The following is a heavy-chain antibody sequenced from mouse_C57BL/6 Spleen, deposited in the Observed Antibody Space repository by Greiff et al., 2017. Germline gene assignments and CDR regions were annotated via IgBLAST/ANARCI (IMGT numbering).Heavy chain of an antibody. V-gene: IGHV1-69*01. CDR1: GYTFTSYW. CDR2: IDPSDSYT. D-gene: IGHD2-5*01. Sequence: QVQLQQPGAELVMPGASVKLSCKASGYTFTSYWMHWVKQRPGQGLEWIGEIDPSDSYTNYNQKFKGKSTLTVDKSSSTAYMQLSSLTSVDSAVYYCARPPYCSNYYFDYGGPGTTLTVSS. CDR3: ARPPYCSNYYFDY. J-gene: IGHJ2*01.